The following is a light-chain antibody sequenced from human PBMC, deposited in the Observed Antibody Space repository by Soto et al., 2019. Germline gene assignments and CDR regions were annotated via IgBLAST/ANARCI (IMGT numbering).Light chain of an antibody. CDR1: SSNIGSNT. J-gene: IGLJ1*01. Sequence: QSVLTQPPSASGTPGQRVTISCSGSSSNIGSNTVNWYQQLPGPAPKLLIYSNNQRPSGVPDRYSGSKSGTSASLAISGLQSGDEADYYCAAWDDSLNGDVFGTGTKLTVL. CDR2: SNN. CDR3: AAWDDSLNGDV. V-gene: IGLV1-44*01.